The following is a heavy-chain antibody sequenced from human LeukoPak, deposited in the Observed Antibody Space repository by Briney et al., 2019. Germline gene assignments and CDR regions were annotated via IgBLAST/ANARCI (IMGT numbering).Heavy chain of an antibody. Sequence: ASVKVSCKASGYTFTSYGISWVRQAPGQGLEWMGWISAYNGNTNYALKLQGRVTMTTDTSASTAYLELRSLRSDDTAVYYCASEALDIVVVPAAEYYYYYYMHVWGKETTATVSS. V-gene: IGHV1-18*01. CDR1: GYTFTSYG. J-gene: IGHJ6*03. CDR3: ASEALDIVVVPAAEYYYYYYMHV. CDR2: ISAYNGNT. D-gene: IGHD2-2*01.